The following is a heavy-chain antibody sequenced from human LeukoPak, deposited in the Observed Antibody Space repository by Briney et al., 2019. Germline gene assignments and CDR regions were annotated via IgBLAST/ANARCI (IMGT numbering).Heavy chain of an antibody. CDR2: INPNSGVT. CDR3: ARNIWFGESADAFDI. Sequence: ASVKVSCKAPGYTFTGYYMHWVRQAPGQGLEWMGWINPNSGVTNYAQKFQGRVTMTRDTSISTAYMELSRLTSDDTAVYYCARNIWFGESADAFDIWGQGTMVTVSS. D-gene: IGHD3-10*01. J-gene: IGHJ3*02. V-gene: IGHV1-2*02. CDR1: GYTFTGYY.